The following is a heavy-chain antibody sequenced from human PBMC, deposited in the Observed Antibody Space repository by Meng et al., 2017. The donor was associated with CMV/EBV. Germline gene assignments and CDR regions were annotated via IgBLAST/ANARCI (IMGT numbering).Heavy chain of an antibody. CDR1: GGSISSSSYY. Sequence: QLQPQGSGPGLVKPSGTLSLTCTVSGGSISSSSYYWGWIRQPPGKGLEWIGSIYYSGSTYYNPSLKSRVTISVDTSKNQSSLKLSSVTAADTAVYYCASIVGAQDYWGQGTLVTVSS. J-gene: IGHJ4*02. CDR3: ASIVGAQDY. CDR2: IYYSGST. V-gene: IGHV4-39*07. D-gene: IGHD1-26*01.